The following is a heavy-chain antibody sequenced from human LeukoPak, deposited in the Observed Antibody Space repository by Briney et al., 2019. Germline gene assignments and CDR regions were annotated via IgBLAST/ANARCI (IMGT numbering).Heavy chain of an antibody. CDR2: IFYSGST. CDR1: GGSISTSNYY. D-gene: IGHD5-18*01. Sequence: SETLSLTCTVSGGSISTSNYYWGWIRQPPGKGLEWIGNIFYSGSTYYSPSLKSLVTISLDTSKNQFSQNVSSVTAADPAVYYCARFRRQLWLGPLYYFDSWGQGTLVTVSS. CDR3: ARFRRQLWLGPLYYFDS. J-gene: IGHJ4*02. V-gene: IGHV4-39*07.